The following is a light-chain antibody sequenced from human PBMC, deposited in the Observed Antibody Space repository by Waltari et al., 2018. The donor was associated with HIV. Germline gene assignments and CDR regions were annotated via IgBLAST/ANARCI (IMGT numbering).Light chain of an antibody. V-gene: IGLV1-47*01. Sequence: QSVLTQPPSASGTPGQRVTISCSGSSSNIGRNYVYWYQQLPGTAPKLLIYPNNQRHSWVPVRSSGSKSGTSASLAISGLRSEDDADYYFAAWDASLSVVFGGGTKLTVL. CDR3: AAWDASLSVV. J-gene: IGLJ2*01. CDR2: PNN. CDR1: SSNIGRNY.